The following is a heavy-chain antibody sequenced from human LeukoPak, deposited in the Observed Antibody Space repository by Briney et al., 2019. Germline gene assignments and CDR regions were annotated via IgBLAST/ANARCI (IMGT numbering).Heavy chain of an antibody. D-gene: IGHD1-26*01. CDR2: ISAYNGNT. CDR3: ARGRIVGATVLSGFDY. Sequence: ASVKVSCKASGYTFTSYGISWVRQAPGQGLEWMGWISAYNGNTNYAQQLQGRVTMTADTSTSTAYMELRSLRSDDTAVYYCARGRIVGATVLSGFDYWGQGTLVTVSS. J-gene: IGHJ4*02. V-gene: IGHV1-18*01. CDR1: GYTFTSYG.